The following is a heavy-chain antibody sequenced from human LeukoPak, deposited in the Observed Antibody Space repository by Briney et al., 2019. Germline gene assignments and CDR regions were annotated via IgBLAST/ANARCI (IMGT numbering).Heavy chain of an antibody. J-gene: IGHJ4*02. Sequence: ASVNVSCKASGYTFTSYGISWVRQAPGQGLEWMGWISAYNGNTNYAHKLQGRVTMTTDTSTSTAYKELRSLRSDDTAVYCCARGGGFGEFYYFDYWGQGTLVTVSS. D-gene: IGHD3-10*01. V-gene: IGHV1-18*01. CDR1: GYTFTSYG. CDR3: ARGGGFGEFYYFDY. CDR2: ISAYNGNT.